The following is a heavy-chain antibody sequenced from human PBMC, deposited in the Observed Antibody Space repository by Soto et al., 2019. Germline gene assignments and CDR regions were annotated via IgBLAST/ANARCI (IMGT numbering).Heavy chain of an antibody. V-gene: IGHV4-59*01. CDR2: IFYNGNT. Sequence: SETLSLTCSVSGGSISSFFWSWVRQPPGKGLEWIGYIFYNGNTNYNPSFESRVTMSVDTSKNQFSLNLSSVTAADTAVYYCARDRGGSYSHFDYWGQGARVTVSS. J-gene: IGHJ4*02. CDR1: GGSISSFF. D-gene: IGHD1-26*01. CDR3: ARDRGGSYSHFDY.